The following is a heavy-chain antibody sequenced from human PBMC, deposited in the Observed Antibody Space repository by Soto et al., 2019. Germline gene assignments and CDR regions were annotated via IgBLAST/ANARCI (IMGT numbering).Heavy chain of an antibody. CDR2: IYYSGST. CDR1: GGSISSYY. V-gene: IGHV4-59*01. Sequence: SETLSLTCTVSGGSISSYYWSWIRQPPGKGLEWIGYIYYSGSTNYNPSLKSRVTISVDTSKNQFSLKLSSVTAADTAVYYCARLGSSSTIDYWGQGTLVTVSS. CDR3: ARLGSSSTIDY. D-gene: IGHD6-6*01. J-gene: IGHJ4*02.